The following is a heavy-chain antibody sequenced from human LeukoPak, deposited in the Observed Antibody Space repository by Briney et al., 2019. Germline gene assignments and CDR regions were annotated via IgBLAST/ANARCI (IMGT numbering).Heavy chain of an antibody. Sequence: GESLKISCKCSGYSFISYWIGWVRQMPGKGLEWMGIIYPGDSDTRYSPSFQGQVTISVDKSISTAYLQWSSLKASDTAIYYCAKIDRQYCSRSSCYALDFWGQGTQVTVSS. J-gene: IGHJ4*02. V-gene: IGHV5-51*01. D-gene: IGHD2-2*01. CDR1: GYSFISYW. CDR2: IYPGDSDT. CDR3: AKIDRQYCSRSSCYALDF.